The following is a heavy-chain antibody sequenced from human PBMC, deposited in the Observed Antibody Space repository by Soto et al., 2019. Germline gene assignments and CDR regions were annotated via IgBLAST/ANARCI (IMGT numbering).Heavy chain of an antibody. CDR3: ARWSFLDY. Sequence: ESGGGLVRPGGSLRLSCTASGFSFSSYALSWVRQAPGKGLDWVSTISGSDGKTYYADSVKGRFSISRDTSKTTLYLEMTSLRVEDTAVYYCARWSFLDYWGQGTRVTVS. CDR1: GFSFSSYA. D-gene: IGHD1-26*01. CDR2: ISGSDGKT. J-gene: IGHJ4*02. V-gene: IGHV3-23*01.